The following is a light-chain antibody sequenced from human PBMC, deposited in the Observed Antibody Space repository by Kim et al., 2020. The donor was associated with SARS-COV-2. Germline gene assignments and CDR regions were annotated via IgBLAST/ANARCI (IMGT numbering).Light chain of an antibody. CDR2: TAS. J-gene: IGKJ5*01. CDR1: QSVSHN. Sequence: EILMTQSPGTLSVSPGERATLSCRASQSVSHNLAWYQQKPGQAPRLLINTASTRATGIPARFSGSGSGTDFTLTISSLQSEDFAVYYCQQYNNWPLTFGQGTRL. V-gene: IGKV3-15*01. CDR3: QQYNNWPLT.